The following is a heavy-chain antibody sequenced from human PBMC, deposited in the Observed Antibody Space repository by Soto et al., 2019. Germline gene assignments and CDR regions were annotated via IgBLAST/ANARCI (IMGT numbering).Heavy chain of an antibody. Sequence: SETLSLTCTVSGGSISSYYWSWIRQPPGKGLEWIGYIYYSGSTNYNPSLKSRVTISVDTSKNQFSLKLSSVTAADTAVYYCARAVVFGDTERFDYWGQGTLVTVSS. D-gene: IGHD1-1*01. CDR3: ARAVVFGDTERFDY. J-gene: IGHJ4*02. CDR2: IYYSGST. V-gene: IGHV4-59*01. CDR1: GGSISSYY.